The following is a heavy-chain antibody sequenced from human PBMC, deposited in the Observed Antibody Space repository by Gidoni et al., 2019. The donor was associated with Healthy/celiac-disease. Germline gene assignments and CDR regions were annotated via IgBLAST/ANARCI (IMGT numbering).Heavy chain of an antibody. Sequence: QVQLVQSGAEVKKPGSSVKVSCKASGGTFSSYAISWVRQAPGQGLEWMGRIIPILGIANYAQKFQGRVTITADKATSTAYMELSSLRSEDTAVYYCARERCRGGDCYWGQGTLVTVSS. J-gene: IGHJ4*02. D-gene: IGHD2-21*02. CDR1: GGTFSSYA. V-gene: IGHV1-69*04. CDR3: ARERCRGGDCY. CDR2: IIPILGIA.